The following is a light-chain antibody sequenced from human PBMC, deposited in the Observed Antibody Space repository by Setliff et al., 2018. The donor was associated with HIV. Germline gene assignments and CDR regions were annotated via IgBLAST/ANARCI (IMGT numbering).Light chain of an antibody. V-gene: IGLV2-14*03. CDR2: DVS. Sequence: ALTQPASVSGSPGQSITISCTGTSSDVGGYNFVAWYQQHPGQAPKLLIYDVSNRPSGVSNRFSGSKSGNTASLTISGLQAEDEADYYCSSYTSSSTLVFGTGTKVTVL. CDR3: SSYTSSSTLV. J-gene: IGLJ1*01. CDR1: SSDVGGYNF.